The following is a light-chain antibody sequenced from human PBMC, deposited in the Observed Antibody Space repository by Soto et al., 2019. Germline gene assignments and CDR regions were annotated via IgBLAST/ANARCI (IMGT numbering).Light chain of an antibody. Sequence: QSVLSHPLSVSWSPGHSVTISCSGTSSDIGTYKYVSWYQQHPGKAPKLLIYSVTKRPSGVPDRFSGSRSGNTASLTISGLQAEDEADYYCCSFAGNYRIFGTGTKVTVL. V-gene: IGLV2-11*01. CDR2: SVT. CDR1: SSDIGTYKY. CDR3: CSFAGNYRI. J-gene: IGLJ1*01.